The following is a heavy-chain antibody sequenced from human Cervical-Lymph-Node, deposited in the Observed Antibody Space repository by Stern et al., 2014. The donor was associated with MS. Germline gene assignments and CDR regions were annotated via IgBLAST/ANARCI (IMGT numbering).Heavy chain of an antibody. CDR3: ARDLRVVGATYGLDV. CDR1: GGTFGSYG. Sequence: QLVQSGAEVKKPGSSVKVSCKASGGTFGSYGISWVRQAPGQGLEWMGEIIPFFGTTNYAQKFQGRVSITADESTGTAYMEMSSLRSEDTAVYYCARDLRVVGATYGLDVWGQGTTVTVSS. V-gene: IGHV1-69*01. D-gene: IGHD1-26*01. CDR2: IIPFFGTT. J-gene: IGHJ6*02.